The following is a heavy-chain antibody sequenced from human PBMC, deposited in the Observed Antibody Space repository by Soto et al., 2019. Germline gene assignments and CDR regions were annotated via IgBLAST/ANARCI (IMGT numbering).Heavy chain of an antibody. CDR2: IIWNSSSI. CDR1: GFTFDDYA. V-gene: IGHV3-9*01. CDR3: AKDIGAAAAYYYYYSGIDV. D-gene: IGHD6-13*01. J-gene: IGHJ6*02. Sequence: SLILSCAASGFTFDDYAMHWVRQAPGKGLEWVSGIIWNSSSIGYADSVKGRFTISRDNAKNPLYLQMNSLRAEDTALYYCAKDIGAAAAYYYYYSGIDVSGHGTTVTVSS.